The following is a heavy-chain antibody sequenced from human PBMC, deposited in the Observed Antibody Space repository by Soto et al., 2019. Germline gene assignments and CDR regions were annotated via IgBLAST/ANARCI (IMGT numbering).Heavy chain of an antibody. CDR1: GGSFSGYY. J-gene: IGHJ4*02. CDR2: INHSGST. D-gene: IGHD2-21*01. CDR3: ARVLRCRGYCFGSFPFDY. Sequence: QVQLQQWGAGLLKPSETLSLTCAVYGGSFSGYYWSWIRQPPGKGLEWIGEINHSGSTNYNPSLKSRVTISVDTSKNQFSLKLSSETAADTAVYYCARVLRCRGYCFGSFPFDYWGQGTLVTVSS. V-gene: IGHV4-34*01.